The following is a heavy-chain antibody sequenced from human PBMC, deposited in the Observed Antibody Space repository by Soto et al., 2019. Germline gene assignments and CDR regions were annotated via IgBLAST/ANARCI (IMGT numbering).Heavy chain of an antibody. V-gene: IGHV4-39*01. D-gene: IGHD3-22*01. CDR2: IYHTGNA. CDR1: GASISNSRFY. J-gene: IGHJ5*02. CDR3: ARDYFDSSDYTTNWFDP. Sequence: TLSLTCSVSGASISNSRFYWVWIRQPPGEGLEWIGSIYHTGNAYYNPSLKSRVTIFVDTSKNQFSLKLTSVTAADTALYYCARDYFDSSDYTTNWFDPWGQGTLVTVSS.